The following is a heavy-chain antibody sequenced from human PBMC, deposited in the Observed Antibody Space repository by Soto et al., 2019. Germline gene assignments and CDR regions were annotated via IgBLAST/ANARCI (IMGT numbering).Heavy chain of an antibody. J-gene: IGHJ5*02. CDR2: ISAYNGNT. D-gene: IGHD3-10*01. CDR1: GYTFTSYG. Sequence: GASVKVSCKASGYTFTSYGISWVRQAPGQGLEWMGWISAYNGNTNYAQKLQGRVTMTTDTSTSTAYMELRSLRSDDTAVYYCARGSGYYGSGSREWFDPWGQGXLVTVYS. CDR3: ARGSGYYGSGSREWFDP. V-gene: IGHV1-18*04.